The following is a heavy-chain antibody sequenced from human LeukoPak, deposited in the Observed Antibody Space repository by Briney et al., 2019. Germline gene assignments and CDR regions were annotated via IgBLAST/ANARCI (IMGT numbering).Heavy chain of an antibody. CDR2: INHSGST. Sequence: SETLSLTCAVYGGSFSGYYWSWIRQPPGKGLEWIGEINHSGSTNYNPSLKSRVTISVDTSKNQFSLKLSSVTAADTAVFYCARGGNSYGRGWFDPWGQGTLVTVSS. D-gene: IGHD5-18*01. V-gene: IGHV4-34*01. J-gene: IGHJ5*02. CDR1: GGSFSGYY. CDR3: ARGGNSYGRGWFDP.